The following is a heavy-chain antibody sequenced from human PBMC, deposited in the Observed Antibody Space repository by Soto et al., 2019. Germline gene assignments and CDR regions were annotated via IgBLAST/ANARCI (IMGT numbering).Heavy chain of an antibody. D-gene: IGHD1-20*01. J-gene: IGHJ4*02. CDR2: INGGNGNT. V-gene: IGHV1-3*01. CDR1: GYSFTSFP. Sequence: ASVKVSCKASGYSFTSFPINWVRQAPGQRLEWMGWINGGNGNTQYSQKFQGRVIISRDTSASTAYMELSSLSSEDTAVYYCARLSSITFDYWGLGTLVNGSS. CDR3: ARLSSITFDY.